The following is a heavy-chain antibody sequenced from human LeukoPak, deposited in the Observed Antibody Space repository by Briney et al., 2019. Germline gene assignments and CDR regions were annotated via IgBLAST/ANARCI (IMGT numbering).Heavy chain of an antibody. Sequence: ASVTVSFKASGYTFTNYGINWVRQAPGQGLEWVGWISAYNGDTNYAQNLQGRVTMTTDTSTSTAYMELRSLRSDDTAVYYCARIAEGHLQYYVDYWGRGTRVTAAS. CDR2: ISAYNGDT. CDR1: GYTFTNYG. D-gene: IGHD6-19*01. CDR3: ARIAEGHLQYYVDY. V-gene: IGHV1-18*01. J-gene: IGHJ4*02.